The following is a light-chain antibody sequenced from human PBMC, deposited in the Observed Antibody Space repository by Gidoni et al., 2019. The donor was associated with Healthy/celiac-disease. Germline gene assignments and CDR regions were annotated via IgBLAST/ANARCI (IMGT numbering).Light chain of an antibody. CDR3: QQRSNWRNT. CDR1: QSVSSY. Sequence: IVLTHSPATLSLSPGERATLSCRASQSVSSYLAWYQQKPGQAPRLLIYDASNRATGIPARFSGRGSGTDFTLTISSREPEDFAVYYCQQRSNWRNTFGGGTKVEIK. V-gene: IGKV3-11*01. J-gene: IGKJ4*01. CDR2: DAS.